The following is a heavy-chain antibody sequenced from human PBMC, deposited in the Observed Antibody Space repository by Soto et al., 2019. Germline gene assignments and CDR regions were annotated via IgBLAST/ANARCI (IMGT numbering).Heavy chain of an antibody. CDR1: GFSISDYG. D-gene: IGHD1-26*01. CDR3: AKGAGDRLSLGMDV. V-gene: IGHV3-30*18. Sequence: QVQLVESGGGVVQPGWSLRLSCAASGFSISDYGMEWVRQAPGKGLEWVALISYDGSNTYYAGSVKGRFTISRDNSKDTLFLQMTGLRREDTAVYYCAKGAGDRLSLGMDVWGQGTTVTVSS. J-gene: IGHJ6*02. CDR2: ISYDGSNT.